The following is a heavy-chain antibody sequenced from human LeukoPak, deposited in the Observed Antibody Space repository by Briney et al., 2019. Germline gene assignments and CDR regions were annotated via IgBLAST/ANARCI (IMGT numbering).Heavy chain of an antibody. CDR1: GGSISSGGYY. J-gene: IGHJ4*02. Sequence: SETLSLTCTVSGGSISSGGYYWSWIRQPPGKGLEWIGYIYHSGSTYYNPSLKSRVTISVDRSKNQFSLNLNSVTAADTAVYYCARHAVYAGSGWAFDYWGQGTLVTVFS. V-gene: IGHV4-30-2*01. CDR3: ARHAVYAGSGWAFDY. CDR2: IYHSGST. D-gene: IGHD6-19*01.